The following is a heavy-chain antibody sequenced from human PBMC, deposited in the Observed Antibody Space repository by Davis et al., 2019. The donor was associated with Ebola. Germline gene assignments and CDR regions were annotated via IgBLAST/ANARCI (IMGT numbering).Heavy chain of an antibody. V-gene: IGHV3-23*01. CDR2: ISGSGGST. CDR3: ARVRGMYYYESSGYYGPPGYVDN. D-gene: IGHD3-22*01. CDR1: GFTFSSYA. Sequence: GGSLRLSCAASGFTFSSYAMSWVRQAPGKGLEWVSAISGSGGSTYYADSVKGRFTISRDNSKNTLYLQMNSLRAEDTAVYYCARVRGMYYYESSGYYGPPGYVDNWGQGTLVTVSS. J-gene: IGHJ4*02.